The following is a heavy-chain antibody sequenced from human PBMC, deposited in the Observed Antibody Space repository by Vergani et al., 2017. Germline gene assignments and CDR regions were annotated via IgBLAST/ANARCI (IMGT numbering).Heavy chain of an antibody. V-gene: IGHV4-34*01. CDR2: IDHTGRP. CDR3: ARVNTETNGHLYYYDYMDV. D-gene: IGHD4-11*01. Sequence: QVQLQQWGGGLLKPSETLSLTCVVNGGSFTSYHWTWIRQSPGEGLEWVGDIDHTGRPDYNPSLKSRLTMSVDKSRNKFSLKLNSVTATDTAIYFCARVNTETNGHLYYYDYMDVWGQGAAVTVS. CDR1: GGSFTSYH. J-gene: IGHJ6*03.